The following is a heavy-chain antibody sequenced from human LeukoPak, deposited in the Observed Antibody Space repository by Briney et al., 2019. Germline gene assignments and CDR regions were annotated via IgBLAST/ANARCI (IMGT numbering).Heavy chain of an antibody. CDR3: AKDIRGYSSGCIDY. J-gene: IGHJ4*02. CDR2: ISWNSGSI. V-gene: IGHV3-9*03. D-gene: IGHD6-19*01. Sequence: GRSLRLSCAASGFTFDDYAMHWVRQAPGKGLEWVSGISWNSGSIGYADSAKGRFTISRDDAKNSLYLQMNSLRAEDMALYYCAKDIRGYSSGCIDYWGQGTLVTVSS. CDR1: GFTFDDYA.